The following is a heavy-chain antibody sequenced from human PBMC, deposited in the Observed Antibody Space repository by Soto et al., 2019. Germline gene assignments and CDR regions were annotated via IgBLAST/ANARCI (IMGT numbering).Heavy chain of an antibody. CDR1: GGSISSYY. J-gene: IGHJ4*02. CDR3: AREGNLGRWIQPLDS. D-gene: IGHD2-2*03. Sequence: SETLCLTCTVSGGSISSYYWSWIRQPPGKGLEWIGNIHYNGNTKYSPSLKSRVTMSVDTSKNHFSLKLISVTTADTAVYFCAREGNLGRWIQPLDSWGQGTLVTVSS. V-gene: IGHV4-59*01. CDR2: IHYNGNT.